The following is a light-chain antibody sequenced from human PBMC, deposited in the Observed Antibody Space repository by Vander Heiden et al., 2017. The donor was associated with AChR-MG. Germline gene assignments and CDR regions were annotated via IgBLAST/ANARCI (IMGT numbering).Light chain of an antibody. CDR2: SNN. CDR3: AAWDDSLNGWV. Sequence: QSVLTPPPFASGTPGQWVTISCSGSSSNIGSNTVNWYQQLPGTAPKLLIYSNNQRPSGVPDRFSGSKSGTSASLAISGLQSEDEADYYCAAWDDSLNGWVFGGGTKLTVL. CDR1: SSNIGSNT. J-gene: IGLJ3*02. V-gene: IGLV1-44*01.